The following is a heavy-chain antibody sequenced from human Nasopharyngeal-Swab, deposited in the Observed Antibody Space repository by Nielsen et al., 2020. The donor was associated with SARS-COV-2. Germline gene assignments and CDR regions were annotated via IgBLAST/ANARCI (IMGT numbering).Heavy chain of an antibody. J-gene: IGHJ4*02. V-gene: IGHV4-39*01. CDR3: ARNPRSVQYTSTWYGEFDY. D-gene: IGHD6-13*01. CDR2: IYYSGIA. Sequence: RQAPGKGLEWVGTIYYSGIAYYNPSLKSRVAISVDTSKNQISLNLSSVTAADSAVYYCARNPRSVQYTSTWYGEFDYWVQGTLVTVS.